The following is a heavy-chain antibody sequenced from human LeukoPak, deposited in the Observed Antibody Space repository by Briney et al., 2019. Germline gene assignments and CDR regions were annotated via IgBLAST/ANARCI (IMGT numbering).Heavy chain of an antibody. Sequence: PSETLSLTCAVSGYSISSGYYWGWIRQPPGKGLEWIGSIYHSGSTYYNPSLKSRVTISVDTSKNQFSLKLNSVTAADTVVYYCARESANWRAFDIWGQGTMVSVSS. CDR3: ARESANWRAFDI. CDR2: IYHSGST. V-gene: IGHV4-38-2*02. J-gene: IGHJ3*02. CDR1: GYSISSGYY. D-gene: IGHD7-27*01.